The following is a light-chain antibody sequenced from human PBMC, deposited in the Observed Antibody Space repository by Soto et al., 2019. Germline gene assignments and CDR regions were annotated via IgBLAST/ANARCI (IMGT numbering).Light chain of an antibody. CDR1: QSVSSCY. CDR2: AAS. V-gene: IGKV3-20*01. CDR3: QQCSSSPWT. J-gene: IGKJ1*01. Sequence: EIVLTQSPGTLSLSPGERATLSCRASQSVSSCYLAWYQQKPGQAPRLLIYAASSRATGIPDRFSGSGSGTEFTLTISRLEPEDFAVYYCQQCSSSPWTFGQGTKVDIK.